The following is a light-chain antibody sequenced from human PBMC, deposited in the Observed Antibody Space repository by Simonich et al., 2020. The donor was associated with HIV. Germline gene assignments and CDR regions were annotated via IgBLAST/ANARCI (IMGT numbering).Light chain of an antibody. V-gene: IGLV2-11*01. J-gene: IGLJ3*02. CDR1: SNDVGGYNY. CDR2: DVT. CDR3: CSYAGTYSVL. Sequence: QSALTQPRSVSGSPGQSVTISCTGTSNDVGGYNYVSWFPQHPGKAPKLMIYDVTKRPSGVPDRFFGAKSGNTASLTISGLQAEDETVYYCCSYAGTYSVLFGGGTKLTVL.